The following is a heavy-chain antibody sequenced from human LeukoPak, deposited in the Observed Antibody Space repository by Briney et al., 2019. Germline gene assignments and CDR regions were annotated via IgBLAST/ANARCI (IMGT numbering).Heavy chain of an antibody. CDR2: IYYSGNT. CDR1: GGSISTYY. Sequence: SETLSLTCTVSGGSISTYYWSWIRQPPGKGLEWIGYIYYSGNTNYNPSPKSRGTISVDTSSDQFSLRLSSVTAADTAVYYCARSNASSPFCFDSWGQRTLVIVSS. V-gene: IGHV4-59*01. CDR3: ARSNASSPFCFDS. D-gene: IGHD6-6*01. J-gene: IGHJ4*02.